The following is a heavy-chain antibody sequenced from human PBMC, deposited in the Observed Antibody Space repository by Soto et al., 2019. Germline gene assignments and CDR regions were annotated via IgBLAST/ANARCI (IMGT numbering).Heavy chain of an antibody. CDR1: GGPISTINW. CDR2: IYQTGST. Sequence: PSETLSLTCAVSGGPISTINWWTWVRQPPGKGLDWIGEIYQTGSTSYNPSLESRVTISIDKSKNQFSPKLRSVTAADTAVYYCARVSSSSAFGMDVWGQGTTVTVSS. CDR3: ARVSSSSAFGMDV. D-gene: IGHD6-6*01. V-gene: IGHV4-4*02. J-gene: IGHJ6*02.